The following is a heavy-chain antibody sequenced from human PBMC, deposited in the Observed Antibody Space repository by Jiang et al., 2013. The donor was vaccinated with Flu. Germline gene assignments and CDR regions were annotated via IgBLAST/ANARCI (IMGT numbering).Heavy chain of an antibody. CDR3: ARDWTAARGWFDP. CDR2: IYYSGST. D-gene: IGHD6-6*01. V-gene: IGHV4-61*01. CDR1: GGSVSSGSYY. Sequence: SLTCTVSGGSVSSGSYYWSWIRQPPGKGLEWIGYIYYSGSTNYNPSLKSRVTISVDTSKNQFSLKLSSVTAADTAVYYCARDWTAARGWFDPWGQGTLVTVSS. J-gene: IGHJ5*02.